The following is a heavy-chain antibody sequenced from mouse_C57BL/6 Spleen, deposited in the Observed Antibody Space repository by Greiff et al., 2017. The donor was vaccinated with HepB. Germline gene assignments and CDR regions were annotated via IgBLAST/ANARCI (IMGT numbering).Heavy chain of an antibody. Sequence: QVQLQQPGAELVRPGSSVKLSCKASGYTFTSYWMDWVKQRPGQGLEWIGNIYPSDSETHYNQKFKDKATLTVDKSSSTAYMQLSSLTSEDSAVYYCARSDYGSSLWFAYWGQGTLVTVSA. CDR1: GYTFTSYW. CDR3: ARSDYGSSLWFAY. D-gene: IGHD1-1*01. CDR2: IYPSDSET. V-gene: IGHV1-61*01. J-gene: IGHJ3*01.